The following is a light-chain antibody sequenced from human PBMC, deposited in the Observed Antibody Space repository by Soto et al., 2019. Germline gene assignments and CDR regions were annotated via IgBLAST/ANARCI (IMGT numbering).Light chain of an antibody. CDR1: QSVSSSY. J-gene: IGKJ2*01. Sequence: EIVLTQSPGTLSLSPGEGATLSCRASQSVSSSYLAWYQQKRGQAPRLLIYGASSRAAGIPARFSGSGSGTEFTLTISSLQSEDFAVYYCQQYNNWYTFGQGTKVDIK. V-gene: IGKV3-15*01. CDR3: QQYNNWYT. CDR2: GAS.